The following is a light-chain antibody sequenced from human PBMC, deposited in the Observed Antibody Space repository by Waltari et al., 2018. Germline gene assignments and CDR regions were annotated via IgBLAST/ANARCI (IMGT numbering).Light chain of an antibody. CDR3: QQYYSTSLT. CDR1: QSVFYSSDNKNY. V-gene: IGKV4-1*01. Sequence: DIVLTQSPDSLAWSLGERATIDCKSSQSVFYSSDNKNYLAWYQQKPGQPPKLLIYWASTRDSGVPDRFSGSGSGTHFTLSISGLQAEDVAVYYCQQYYSTSLTFGGGTKVEIK. J-gene: IGKJ4*01. CDR2: WAS.